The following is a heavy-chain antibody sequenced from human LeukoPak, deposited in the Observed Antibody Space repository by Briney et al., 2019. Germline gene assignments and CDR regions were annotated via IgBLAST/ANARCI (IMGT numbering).Heavy chain of an antibody. CDR3: ARVLLSGSYSHDAFDI. CDR1: GGSISSYY. D-gene: IGHD1-26*01. J-gene: IGHJ3*02. CDR2: IYYSGST. Sequence: PSETLSLTCTVSGGSISSYYWSWIRQPPGKGLEWIGYIYYSGSTNYNPSLKSRVTISVDTSKNQFSLKLSSVTAADTAVYYCARVLLSGSYSHDAFDIWGQGTMVTVSS. V-gene: IGHV4-59*01.